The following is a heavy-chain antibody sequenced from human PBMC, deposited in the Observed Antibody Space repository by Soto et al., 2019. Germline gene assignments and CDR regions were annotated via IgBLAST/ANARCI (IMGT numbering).Heavy chain of an antibody. J-gene: IGHJ4*02. CDR2: IYYSGST. V-gene: IGHV4-31*03. D-gene: IGHD4-17*01. CDR1: GGSISSGGYY. CDR3: ARSQYGYPWDY. Sequence: SETLSLTCTVSGGSISSGGYYWSWIRQHPGKGLEWIGYIYYSGSTYYNPSLKSRVTISVDTSKNQFSLKLSSVTAADTAVYYCARSQYGYPWDYWGQGALVTVSS.